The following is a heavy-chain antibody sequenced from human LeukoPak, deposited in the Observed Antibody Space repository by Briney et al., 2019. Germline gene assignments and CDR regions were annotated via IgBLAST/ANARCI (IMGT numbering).Heavy chain of an antibody. CDR3: AREEYFDWSNPRTNWFDP. Sequence: GESLLISCKGSGYSFTSYWISWVRQMPGKGLEWMGRIDPSDSYTNYSPSFQGHVTISADKSISTAYLQWSSLKASDTAMYYCAREEYFDWSNPRTNWFDPWGQGTLVTVSS. V-gene: IGHV5-10-1*01. J-gene: IGHJ5*02. CDR1: GYSFTSYW. D-gene: IGHD3-9*01. CDR2: IDPSDSYT.